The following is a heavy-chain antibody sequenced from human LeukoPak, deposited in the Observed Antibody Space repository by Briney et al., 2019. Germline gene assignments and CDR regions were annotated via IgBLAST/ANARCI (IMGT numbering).Heavy chain of an antibody. CDR1: GFTLSSYA. V-gene: IGHV3-23*01. J-gene: IGHJ4*02. CDR3: ARSAVDDIRYFDY. CDR2: ISGSDGRT. D-gene: IGHD6-19*01. Sequence: GGSLRLSCAASGFTLSSYAMSWVSQAPGKGLEWVSFISGSDGRTYYVDSVKGRFTISRDNSKNTLYLQMNSLRAEDTAVYYCARSAVDDIRYFDYWGQGTLVTVSS.